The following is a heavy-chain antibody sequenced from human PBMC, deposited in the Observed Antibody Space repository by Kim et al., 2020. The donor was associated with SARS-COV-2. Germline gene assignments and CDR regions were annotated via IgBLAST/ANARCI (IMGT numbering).Heavy chain of an antibody. CDR2: IIPILGIA. CDR1: GGTFSSYA. V-gene: IGHV1-69*04. CDR3: ASISKYYYDSSGYTLDY. Sequence: SVKVSCKASGGTFSSYAISWVRQAPGQGLEWMGRIIPILGIANYAQKFQGRVTITADKSTSTAYMELSSLRSEDTAVYYCASISKYYYDSSGYTLDYWGPGTLVTVSS. J-gene: IGHJ4*02. D-gene: IGHD3-22*01.